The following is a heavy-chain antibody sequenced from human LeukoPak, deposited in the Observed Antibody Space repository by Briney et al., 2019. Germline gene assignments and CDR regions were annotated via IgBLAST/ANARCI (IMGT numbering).Heavy chain of an antibody. Sequence: SSETLSLTCAVYGGSFSGYYWSWIRQPPGKGLEWIGEINHSGNTNYNRSLKSRVTISVDTSKNQFSLKLSSVTAADTAVYYCANGDSFDYWGQGTLVTVSS. CDR3: ANGDSFDY. CDR2: INHSGNT. CDR1: GGSFSGYY. V-gene: IGHV4-34*01. J-gene: IGHJ4*02. D-gene: IGHD4-17*01.